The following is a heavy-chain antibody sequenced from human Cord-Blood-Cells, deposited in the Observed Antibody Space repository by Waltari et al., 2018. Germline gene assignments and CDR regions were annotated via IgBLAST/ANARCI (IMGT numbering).Heavy chain of an antibody. D-gene: IGHD3-22*01. J-gene: IGHJ4*02. Sequence: QVQLQESGPGLVKPSETLSLTCTVSGGSISSYYWSWIRQPAGKGLEWIGRIYTSGSTNYHPSLKSRVTMSVDTSKNQFSLKLSSVTAADTAVYYCARGGYYYDSSGYYFDYWGQGPLVTVSS. CDR2: IYTSGST. CDR1: GGSISSYY. CDR3: ARGGYYYDSSGYYFDY. V-gene: IGHV4-4*07.